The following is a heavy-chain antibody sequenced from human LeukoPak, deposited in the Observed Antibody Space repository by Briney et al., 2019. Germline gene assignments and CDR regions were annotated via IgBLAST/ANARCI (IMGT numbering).Heavy chain of an antibody. CDR1: RFTFSNYG. V-gene: IGHV3-30*18. J-gene: IGHJ5*02. D-gene: IGHD5-24*01. Sequence: GGSLRLSCAASRFTFSNYGMHWVRQAPGKGLEWVAVISYDGSNKYYADSVKGRFTISRGNSKNTLYLQMNSLRPEDTAVYSCAKGIEMATIMTGFDLWGQGTLVTVSS. CDR2: ISYDGSNK. CDR3: AKGIEMATIMTGFDL.